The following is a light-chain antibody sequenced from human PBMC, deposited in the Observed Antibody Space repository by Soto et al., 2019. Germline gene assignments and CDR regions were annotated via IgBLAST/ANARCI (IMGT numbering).Light chain of an antibody. J-gene: IGLJ2*01. CDR1: SSNIGTGYD. CDR3: QSYDSSLSGSVV. CDR2: SNS. Sequence: QSALTQPPSVSGAPGQRVTISCTGSSSNIGTGYDVHWYQQLPGTAPKLLIYSNSNRPSGVPDRFSGSKSGTSASLAITGLQAEDEADYYCQSYDSSLSGSVVFGGGTQLTVL. V-gene: IGLV1-40*01.